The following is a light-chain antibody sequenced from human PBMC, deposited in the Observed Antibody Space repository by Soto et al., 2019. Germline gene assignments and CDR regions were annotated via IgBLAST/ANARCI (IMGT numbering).Light chain of an antibody. Sequence: DIQMTQSPSTLSASVGDRVSITCRASQSISRQLAWYQQKPGKAPNLLIYQASNLETGVPSRFTGSGSGTDFTLTISSLQPDDLPTYYCLQYQSYWTFGQGTKVEVK. CDR3: LQYQSYWT. J-gene: IGKJ1*01. CDR1: QSISRQ. CDR2: QAS. V-gene: IGKV1-5*03.